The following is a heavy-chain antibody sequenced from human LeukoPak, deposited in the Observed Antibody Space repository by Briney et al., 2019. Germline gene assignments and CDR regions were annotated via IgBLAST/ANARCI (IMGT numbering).Heavy chain of an antibody. D-gene: IGHD3-10*01. V-gene: IGHV3-23*01. Sequence: GGSLRLSCAASGFTFSSYAMSWVRQAPGKGLEWVSAISGSGGSTYYADSVKGRFTISRDNSKNTLYLHMNSLRAEDTAVYYCAKAYGSGSGSYYYYGMDVWGQGTTVTVSS. CDR2: ISGSGGST. J-gene: IGHJ6*02. CDR3: AKAYGSGSGSYYYYGMDV. CDR1: GFTFSSYA.